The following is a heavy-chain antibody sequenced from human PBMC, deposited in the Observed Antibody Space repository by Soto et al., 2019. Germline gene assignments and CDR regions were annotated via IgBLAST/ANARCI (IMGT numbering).Heavy chain of an antibody. V-gene: IGHV3-33*08. J-gene: IGHJ4*02. CDR1: GFTFSSYG. CDR2: IWYDGSNK. Sequence: GGSLRLSCAAAGFTFSSYGMHWVRQAPGKGLEWVAVIWYDGSNKYYADSVKGRFTISRDNSKNTLYLQMNSLRAEDTAVYYCARDGNYYGSGSTSYFDYWGQGTLVTVSS. CDR3: ARDGNYYGSGSTSYFDY. D-gene: IGHD3-10*01.